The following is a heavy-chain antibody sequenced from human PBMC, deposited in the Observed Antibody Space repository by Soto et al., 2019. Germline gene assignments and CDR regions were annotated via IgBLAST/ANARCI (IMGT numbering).Heavy chain of an antibody. Sequence: SETLSLTCIVSGGSIINRTDYWGWIRQSPERGLEWIGSIYYAGNTYYNPSLKSRVTISVDTSKNQFSLRLSSVTAADTAVYYCSGGWNWFHPWGQGTLVTVSS. CDR1: GGSIINRTDY. D-gene: IGHD2-15*01. J-gene: IGHJ5*02. CDR2: IYYAGNT. CDR3: SGGWNWFHP. V-gene: IGHV4-39*01.